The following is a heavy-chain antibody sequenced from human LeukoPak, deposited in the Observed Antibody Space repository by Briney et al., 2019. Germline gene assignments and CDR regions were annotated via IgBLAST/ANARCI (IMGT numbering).Heavy chain of an antibody. Sequence: GASVKVSCKASGYTFTSCYMHWVRQAPGQGLEWMGIINPSGGSTSYAQKFQGRVTMTRDTSTSTVYMELSSLRSEDTAVYYCARGLTYYDILTGRDADDAFDIWGQGTMVTVSS. CDR1: GYTFTSCY. D-gene: IGHD3-9*01. CDR3: ARGLTYYDILTGRDADDAFDI. J-gene: IGHJ3*02. CDR2: INPSGGST. V-gene: IGHV1-46*01.